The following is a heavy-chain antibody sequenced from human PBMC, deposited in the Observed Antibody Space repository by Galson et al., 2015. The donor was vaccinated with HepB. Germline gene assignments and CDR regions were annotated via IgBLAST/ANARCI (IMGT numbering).Heavy chain of an antibody. CDR3: ARDLAPHRTRRHYYYYMDV. D-gene: IGHD6-6*01. Sequence: SVKVSCKASGYTLTGYYMHWVRQAPGQGLEWMGRINPNSGGTNYAQKFQGRVTMTRDTSISTAYMELSRLRSDDTAVYYCARDLAPHRTRRHYYYYMDVWGKGTTVTISS. J-gene: IGHJ6*03. CDR2: INPNSGGT. V-gene: IGHV1-2*06. CDR1: GYTLTGYY.